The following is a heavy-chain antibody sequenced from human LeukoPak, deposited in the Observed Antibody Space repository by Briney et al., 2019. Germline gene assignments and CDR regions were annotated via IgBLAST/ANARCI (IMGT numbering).Heavy chain of an antibody. CDR2: IVVGSGNT. D-gene: IGHD3-3*01. J-gene: IGHJ4*02. CDR1: GFTFTSSA. CDR3: AAGRPYYDFWSGYSAQADY. Sequence: TSVKVSCKASGFTFTSSAMQWVRQTPGQRLEWIGWIVVGSGNTHYAQKFQERVTITRDMATSTAYMELSSLRSEDTAVYYCAAGRPYYDFWSGYSAQADYWGQGTLVTVSS. V-gene: IGHV1-58*02.